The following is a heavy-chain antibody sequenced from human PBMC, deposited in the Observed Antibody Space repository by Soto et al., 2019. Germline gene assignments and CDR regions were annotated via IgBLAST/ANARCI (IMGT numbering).Heavy chain of an antibody. Sequence: LRLSCAASGFTFSSYAMSWVRQAPGKGLEWVSAISGSGGSTYYADSVKGRFTISRDNSKNTLYLQMNSLRAEDTAVYYCAKDHTAVAPHYYGMDVWGQGTTVTV. J-gene: IGHJ6*02. V-gene: IGHV3-23*01. D-gene: IGHD6-19*01. CDR3: AKDHTAVAPHYYGMDV. CDR1: GFTFSSYA. CDR2: ISGSGGST.